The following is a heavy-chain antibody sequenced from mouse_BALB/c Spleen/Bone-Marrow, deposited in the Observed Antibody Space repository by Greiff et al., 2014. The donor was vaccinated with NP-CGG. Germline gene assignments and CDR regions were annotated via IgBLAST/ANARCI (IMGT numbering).Heavy chain of an antibody. CDR3: ARGYGYSSWFAY. CDR2: INVNGDTT. Sequence: EVHLVESGGGLVQPGGSLKLSCAASGFTFSSYGMSWVRQTPDKRLEMIATINVNGDTTYHPDSVKGRFTISRDNVKNTLYLQMSSLKSEDTAMYYCARGYGYSSWFAYWGQGTLVTVSA. CDR1: GFTFSSYG. V-gene: IGHV5-6-3*01. J-gene: IGHJ3*01. D-gene: IGHD2-2*01.